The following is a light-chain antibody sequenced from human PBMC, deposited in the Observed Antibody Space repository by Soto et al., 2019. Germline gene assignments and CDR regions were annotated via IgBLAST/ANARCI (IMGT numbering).Light chain of an antibody. V-gene: IGKV3-20*01. CDR1: QTLTSTY. CDR3: KQYHTSIIT. Sequence: EIVLTQSPGTLSLSPGERATLSCRASQTLTSTYLAWYQQKPGQAPRLLIYGASTRATGIPDRFSGSGSGTDFTLTISRLEHEDFAGYYCKQYHTSIITFGGGTKVEIK. J-gene: IGKJ4*01. CDR2: GAS.